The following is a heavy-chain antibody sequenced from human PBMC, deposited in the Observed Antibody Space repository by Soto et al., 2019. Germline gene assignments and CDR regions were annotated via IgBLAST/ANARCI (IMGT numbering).Heavy chain of an antibody. V-gene: IGHV3-48*01. D-gene: IGHD2-15*01. CDR2: ISSSSSTI. J-gene: IGHJ4*02. CDR1: GFTFSSYS. CDR3: ARDIDG. Sequence: EVQVVESGGGLVQPGGSLRLSCAASGFTFSSYSMNWVRQAPGKGLEWVSYISSSSSTIFYADSVKGRFTISRDNAKNSLYLQMNSLRAEDTALYYCARDIDGGGQGTLVTVSS.